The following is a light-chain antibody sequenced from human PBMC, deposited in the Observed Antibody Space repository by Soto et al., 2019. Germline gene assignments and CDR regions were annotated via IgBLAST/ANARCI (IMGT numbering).Light chain of an antibody. J-gene: IGLJ1*01. CDR3: GTWDSSLSVFYV. Sequence: QSVLTQPPSVSAAPGQKVTISCSGSSSNIGNNYVSWYQQLPGTAPKLLIYDNNKRPSGIPDRFSGSKSGTSATLGITGLQTGAEADYYCGTWDSSLSVFYVFGTGTKVTV. V-gene: IGLV1-51*01. CDR2: DNN. CDR1: SSNIGNNY.